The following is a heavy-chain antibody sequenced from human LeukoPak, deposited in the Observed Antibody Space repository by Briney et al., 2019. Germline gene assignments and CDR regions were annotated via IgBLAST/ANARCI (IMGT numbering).Heavy chain of an antibody. V-gene: IGHV1-18*01. Sequence: ASVKVSCKASGYTFTSYGISWVRQAPGQGIEWMGWISAYNGNTNYAQKLQGRVTMTTDTSTSTAYMELRSLRSDDTAVYYCARDQVGLYYYYGMDVWGQGTTVTVSS. CDR1: GYTFTSYG. CDR2: ISAYNGNT. D-gene: IGHD1-26*01. J-gene: IGHJ6*02. CDR3: ARDQVGLYYYYGMDV.